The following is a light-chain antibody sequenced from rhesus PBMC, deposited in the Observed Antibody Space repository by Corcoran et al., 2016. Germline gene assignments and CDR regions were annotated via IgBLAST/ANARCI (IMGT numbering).Light chain of an antibody. CDR1: QGINHY. CDR2: DAS. Sequence: DIQMTQSPSSLSASVGDRVTITCRASQGINHYLSWYQQKPGKAPKPLFYDASSLETGVPSRFSGSGSWTDYTLTISGPQPEDIATYYCQQYSNSPPTFGGGTKVEIQ. J-gene: IGKJ4*01. V-gene: IGKV1-66*01. CDR3: QQYSNSPPT.